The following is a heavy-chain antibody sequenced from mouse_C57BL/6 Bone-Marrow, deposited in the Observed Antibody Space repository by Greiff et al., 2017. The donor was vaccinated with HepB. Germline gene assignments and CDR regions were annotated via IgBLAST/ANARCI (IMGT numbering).Heavy chain of an antibody. CDR2: ISNLAYSI. CDR1: GFTFSDYG. D-gene: IGHD3-2*02. Sequence: EVKLMESGGGLVQPGGSLKLSCAASGFTFSDYGMALVRQAPRKGPEWVAFISNLAYSIYYADTVTGRFTISRENAKNTLYLEMSSLRSEDTAMYYCARRDSSGYLDYWGQGTTLTVSS. V-gene: IGHV5-15*01. CDR3: ARRDSSGYLDY. J-gene: IGHJ2*01.